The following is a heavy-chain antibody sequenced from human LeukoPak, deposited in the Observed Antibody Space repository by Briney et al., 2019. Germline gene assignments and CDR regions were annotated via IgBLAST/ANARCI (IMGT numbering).Heavy chain of an antibody. V-gene: IGHV4-59*01. Sequence: SETLSLTCTVSGGSISSYYWSWLRLPPGKGPEWIGSISYSGSTNYNPSLKSRVTISIDTSKNHFSLKVTSVTAADTAVYYCTRGLGSYPYYFDYWGQGTLVTVSS. CDR3: TRGLGSYPYYFDY. CDR1: GGSISSYY. J-gene: IGHJ4*02. D-gene: IGHD1-26*01. CDR2: ISYSGST.